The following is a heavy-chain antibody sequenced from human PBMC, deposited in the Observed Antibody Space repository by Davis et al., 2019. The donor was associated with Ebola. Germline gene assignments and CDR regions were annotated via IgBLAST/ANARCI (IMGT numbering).Heavy chain of an antibody. CDR2: IDPSDSYT. CDR1: GYSFTSYW. CDR3: ATRKGEYSSSWVDY. V-gene: IGHV5-10-1*01. Sequence: GESLKISCKGSGYSFTSYWISWVRQMPGKGLEWMGRIDPSDSYTNYSPSFQGHVTISADKSISTAYLQWSSLKASDTAMYYCATRKGEYSSSWVDYWGQGTLVTVSS. D-gene: IGHD6-13*01. J-gene: IGHJ4*02.